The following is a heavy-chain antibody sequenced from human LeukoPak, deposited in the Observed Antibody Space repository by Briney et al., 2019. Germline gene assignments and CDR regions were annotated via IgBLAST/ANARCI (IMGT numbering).Heavy chain of an antibody. V-gene: IGHV3-33*01. CDR3: ARDLCSSTSCTLIDY. CDR2: IWYDGSNK. D-gene: IGHD2-2*01. CDR1: GFTFSSYG. Sequence: GGSLRLSCAASGFTFSSYGMHWVRQAPGKGLEWVAVIWYDGSNKYYADSVKGRFTISRDNSKNTLYLQMNSLRAEDTAVYYCARDLCSSTSCTLIDYWGQGTLVTVPS. J-gene: IGHJ4*02.